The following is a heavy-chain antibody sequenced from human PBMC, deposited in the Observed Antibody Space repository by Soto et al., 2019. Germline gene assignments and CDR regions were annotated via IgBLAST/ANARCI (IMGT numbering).Heavy chain of an antibody. CDR3: ARVLLGSGTYYNTFDY. CDR1: GYTFTTYA. Sequence: ASVKVSCKASGYTFTTYAMHWVRQAPGQTLEWMGWINAGNGNPKYSQKFQGRVTITRDTSASTAYMELSSLSSEDTAVYYCARVLLGSGTYYNTFDYWGQGTLVTVSS. V-gene: IGHV1-3*01. D-gene: IGHD3-10*01. CDR2: INAGNGNP. J-gene: IGHJ4*02.